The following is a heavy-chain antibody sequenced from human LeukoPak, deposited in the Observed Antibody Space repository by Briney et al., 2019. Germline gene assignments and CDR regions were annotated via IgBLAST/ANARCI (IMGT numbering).Heavy chain of an antibody. V-gene: IGHV1-2*02. Sequence: GASVKVSCKASGYTFTDYYVNWVRQAPGQGLEWMGWINPNSGDTNYAETFQGRVTMTRDTSISTAYMELNRLRSDDTAVYYCAKAVGRCSGGNCEVWAYFDFWGQGTLVTVSS. J-gene: IGHJ4*02. CDR3: AKAVGRCSGGNCEVWAYFDF. CDR1: GYTFTDYY. D-gene: IGHD2-15*01. CDR2: INPNSGDT.